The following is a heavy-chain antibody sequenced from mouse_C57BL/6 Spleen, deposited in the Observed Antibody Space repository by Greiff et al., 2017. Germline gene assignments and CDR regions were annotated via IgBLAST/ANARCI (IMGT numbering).Heavy chain of an antibody. V-gene: IGHV5-9-1*02. CDR3: TREDYGSSYYAMDY. J-gene: IGHJ4*01. Sequence: EVKLVESGEGLVKPGGSLTLSCAASGFTFSSYAMSWVRQTPEKRLEWVAYISSGGDYIYYADTVKGRFTISRDNARNTLYLQMSSLKSEDTAMYYCTREDYGSSYYAMDYWGQGTSVTVSS. D-gene: IGHD1-1*01. CDR1: GFTFSSYA. CDR2: ISSGGDYI.